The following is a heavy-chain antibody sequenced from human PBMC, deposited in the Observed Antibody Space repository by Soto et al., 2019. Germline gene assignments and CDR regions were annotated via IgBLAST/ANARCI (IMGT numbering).Heavy chain of an antibody. CDR1: GCTFSSYS. Sequence: LRLSCAAPGCTFSSYSMNCVRQAPGKGLEWVSSISSSSSYIYYADSVKGRFTISRDNSKNTLYLQMISLRAEDTAVYYCAKQGSTSYNWFDTWGQGTLVTVSS. J-gene: IGHJ5*02. V-gene: IGHV3-21*04. D-gene: IGHD2-2*01. CDR2: ISSSSSYI. CDR3: AKQGSTSYNWFDT.